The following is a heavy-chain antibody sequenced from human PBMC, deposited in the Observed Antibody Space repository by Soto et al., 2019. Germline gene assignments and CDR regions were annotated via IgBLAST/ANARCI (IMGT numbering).Heavy chain of an antibody. CDR2: IYHSGST. J-gene: IGHJ6*02. V-gene: IGHV4-30-2*01. D-gene: IGHD3-16*02. CDR3: ARTRIMITFGGVIVRGGMDV. CDR1: GGSISSGGYS. Sequence: QLQLQESGSGLVKPSQTLSLTCAVSGGSISSGGYSWSWIRQPQGKGLEWIGYIYHSGSTYYNPSLKSRVTISVDRAQNQFSLKLSTVTAADRAVYYCARTRIMITFGGVIVRGGMDVWGQGTTVTVSS.